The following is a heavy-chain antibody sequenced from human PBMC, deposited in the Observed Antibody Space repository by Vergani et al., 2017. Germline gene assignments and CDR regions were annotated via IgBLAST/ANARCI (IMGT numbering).Heavy chain of an antibody. CDR3: AKESYGGYWYFDL. D-gene: IGHD1-26*01. Sequence: EVQLVESGGGLVKPGGSLRLSCAASGFTFSSYSMNWVRQAPGKGLEWVSSISSSSSYIYYADSVKGRFTISRDNSKNSLYLQMNSLRTEDTALYYCAKESYGGYWYFDLWGRGTLVTVSS. V-gene: IGHV3-21*04. J-gene: IGHJ2*01. CDR2: ISSSSSYI. CDR1: GFTFSSYS.